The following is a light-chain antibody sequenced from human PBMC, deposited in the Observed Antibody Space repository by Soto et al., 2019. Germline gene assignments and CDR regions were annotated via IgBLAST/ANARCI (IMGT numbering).Light chain of an antibody. Sequence: QSVLTQPPSVSGAPGQTVTISFTGSNSNIGSHFDVHWYQQLPGTAPKLIIFSNNNRPSGVPDRFSGSRSGTSASLAITGLQAEDEADYFCQSYDRTLGGSRIFGTGTKVTVL. V-gene: IGLV1-40*01. CDR2: SNN. J-gene: IGLJ1*01. CDR3: QSYDRTLGGSRI. CDR1: NSNIGSHFD.